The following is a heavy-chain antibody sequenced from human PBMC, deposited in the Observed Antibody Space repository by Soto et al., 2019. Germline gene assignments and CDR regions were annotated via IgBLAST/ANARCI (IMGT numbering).Heavy chain of an antibody. CDR3: AGRTSLASVEIFSGGLSGYNWVDP. J-gene: IGHJ5*01. CDR1: NGSISNPIYY. V-gene: IGHV4-39*01. Sequence: QLQLQESGPGLVKPSETLSLTCSVSNGSISNPIYYWAWIRQPPGKGLEWIGSIFYNGHAYYTPSPKRPVTMSVDTSQNPFSLKLASVTAADTAVYYCAGRTSLASVEIFSGGLSGYNWVDPWGRGTLVTVSS. D-gene: IGHD3-3*01. CDR2: IFYNGHA.